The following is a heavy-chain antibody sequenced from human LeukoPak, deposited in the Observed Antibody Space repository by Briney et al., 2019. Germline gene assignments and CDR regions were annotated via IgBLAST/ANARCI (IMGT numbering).Heavy chain of an antibody. D-gene: IGHD7-27*01. Sequence: VASVKVSCKASGYTFIDYYMHWVRQAPGQGLEWMGWINSNSGGTNYAQNFQGRVTMTRDTSISTAYMELSRLRSDDTAVYYCARCSLTAYYMDVWGEGTTVTVSS. J-gene: IGHJ6*03. CDR2: INSNSGGT. CDR1: GYTFIDYY. CDR3: ARCSLTAYYMDV. V-gene: IGHV1-2*02.